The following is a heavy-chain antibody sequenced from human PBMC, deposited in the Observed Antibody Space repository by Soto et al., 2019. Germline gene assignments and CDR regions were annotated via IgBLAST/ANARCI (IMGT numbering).Heavy chain of an antibody. CDR3: AREGDILTGPLYYYGMDV. Sequence: PSETLSLTCTVSGGSIISGGYYWIWIRQHPGKGLEWIGYIYYSGSTYYNPSLKSRVTISVDTSKNQFSLKLSSVTAADTAVYYCAREGDILTGPLYYYGMDVWGQGTTVTVSS. D-gene: IGHD3-9*01. CDR2: IYYSGST. V-gene: IGHV4-31*03. J-gene: IGHJ6*02. CDR1: GGSIISGGYY.